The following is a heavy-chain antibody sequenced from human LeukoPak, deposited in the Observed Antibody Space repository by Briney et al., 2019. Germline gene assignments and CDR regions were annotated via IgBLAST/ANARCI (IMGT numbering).Heavy chain of an antibody. CDR2: INHSGST. CDR1: GGSFSGYY. Sequence: PSETLSLTCAVYGGSFSGYYWSWIRQPPGKGLEWIGEINHSGSTNYNPSLKSRVTISVDTSKNQFSLKLSSVTAADTAVYYCARGLRIQLWLQLGWFDPLVQGTLVTVSS. V-gene: IGHV4-34*01. J-gene: IGHJ5*02. D-gene: IGHD5-18*01. CDR3: ARGLRIQLWLQLGWFDP.